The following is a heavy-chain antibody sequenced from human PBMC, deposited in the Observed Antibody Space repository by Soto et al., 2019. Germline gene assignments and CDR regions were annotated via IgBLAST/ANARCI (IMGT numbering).Heavy chain of an antibody. CDR3: ARSLYSGSYTNWFDP. D-gene: IGHD1-26*01. J-gene: IGHJ5*02. CDR2: IYYSGST. CDR1: GGSISSYY. Sequence: SETLSLTCTVSGGSISSYYWSWIRQPPGKGLEYIGYIYYSGSTNYNPSLKSRVTISADTSKKQFSLKLSSVTAADTAVYYCARSLYSGSYTNWFDPWGQGTLVTVSS. V-gene: IGHV4-59*01.